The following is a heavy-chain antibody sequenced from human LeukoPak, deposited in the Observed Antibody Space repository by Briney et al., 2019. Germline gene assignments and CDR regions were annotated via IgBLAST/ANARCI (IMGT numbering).Heavy chain of an antibody. J-gene: IGHJ5*02. CDR3: ATSSSWSRWFDP. Sequence: SETLSLTCAVYGGSFSGYYWSWIRQPPGKGLEWIGEINHSGSTNYNPSLKSRVTISVDTSKNQFSLKLSSVTAADTAVYYCATSSSWSRWFDPWGQGPLVTVSS. CDR1: GGSFSGYY. CDR2: INHSGST. D-gene: IGHD6-13*01. V-gene: IGHV4-34*01.